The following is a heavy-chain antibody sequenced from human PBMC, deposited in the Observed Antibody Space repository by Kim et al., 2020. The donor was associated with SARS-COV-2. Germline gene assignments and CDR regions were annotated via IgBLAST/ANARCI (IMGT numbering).Heavy chain of an antibody. CDR1: GGSISSSSYY. CDR2: IYYSGST. Sequence: SETLSLTCTVSGGSISSSSYYWGWIRQPPGKGLEWIGSIYYSGSTYYNPSLKSRVTISVDTSKNQFSLKLSSVTAADTAVYYCERHMRELLLGFDYWGQGTLVTVSS. CDR3: ERHMRELLLGFDY. J-gene: IGHJ4*02. V-gene: IGHV4-39*01. D-gene: IGHD1-26*01.